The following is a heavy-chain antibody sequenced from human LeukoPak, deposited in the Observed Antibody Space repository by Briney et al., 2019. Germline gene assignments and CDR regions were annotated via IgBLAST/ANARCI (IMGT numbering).Heavy chain of an antibody. CDR1: GGSISSYY. J-gene: IGHJ6*02. V-gene: IGHV4-59*01. CDR3: ARASQQLVRNYYYGMDD. Sequence: SETLSLTCTVSGGSISSYYWSWIRQPPGRGLEWIGYIYYSGSTNYNPSLKSRVTISVDTSKNQFSLKLSSVTAADTAVYYCARASQQLVRNYYYGMDDWGQGTTVTVSS. D-gene: IGHD6-13*01. CDR2: IYYSGST.